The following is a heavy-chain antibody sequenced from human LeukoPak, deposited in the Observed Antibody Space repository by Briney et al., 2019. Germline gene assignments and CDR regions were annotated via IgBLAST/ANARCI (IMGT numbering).Heavy chain of an antibody. J-gene: IGHJ4*02. CDR2: IIPIFGTA. Sequence: GASVKVSCKASGGTFSNYAISWVRQAPGQGLEWMGGIIPIFGTANYAQKFQGRVTITADESTSTAYMELSSLRSEDTAVYYCARGGGYSYGFYFDYWGQGTLVTVSS. CDR1: GGTFSNYA. CDR3: ARGGGYSYGFYFDY. V-gene: IGHV1-69*13. D-gene: IGHD5-18*01.